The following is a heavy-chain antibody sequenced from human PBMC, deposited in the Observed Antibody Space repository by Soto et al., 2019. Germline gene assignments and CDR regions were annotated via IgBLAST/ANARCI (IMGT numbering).Heavy chain of an antibody. J-gene: IGHJ4*02. V-gene: IGHV3-23*01. Sequence: GGSLRLSCAASGFTFSTYAMSWVRQAPGKGLEWVSLISTRGGSTYYADSVKGRFTISRDNSKNTLYLQMNSLRAEDTAVYYCAKDRVNRFPVGGGPDYWGQGTLVTVSS. D-gene: IGHD3-16*01. CDR2: ISTRGGST. CDR1: GFTFSTYA. CDR3: AKDRVNRFPVGGGPDY.